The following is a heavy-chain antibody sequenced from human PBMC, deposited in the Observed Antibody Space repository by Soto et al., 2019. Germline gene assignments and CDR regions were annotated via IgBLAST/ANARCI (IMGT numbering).Heavy chain of an antibody. Sequence: SETLSLTCAVYGGSFSGYYWSWIRQPPGKGLEWIGEINHSGSTNYNPSLKSRVTISVDTSKNQFSLKLSSVTAADTAVYYCARGLVHFAPRVSSWYRALIDWYDSWGQGTLVTVSS. J-gene: IGHJ5*01. D-gene: IGHD6-13*01. CDR3: ARGLVHFAPRVSSWYRALIDWYDS. V-gene: IGHV4-34*01. CDR2: INHSGST. CDR1: GGSFSGYY.